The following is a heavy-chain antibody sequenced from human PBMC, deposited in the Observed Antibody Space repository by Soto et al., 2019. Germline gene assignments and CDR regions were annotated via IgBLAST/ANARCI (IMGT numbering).Heavy chain of an antibody. Sequence: EVQLLDSGGGLVQPGGSLRLSCVASGFTSSSCAMRWVRQAPGKGLEWVSGISASGGSTYYADSVKGRFTISRDNSKNTLYLQMNRLRAEDTAVYYSATPGLATGRYFFHDWGQGTLVTVSS. CDR1: GFTSSSCA. CDR3: ATPGLATGRYFFHD. J-gene: IGHJ4*02. CDR2: ISASGGST. V-gene: IGHV3-23*01. D-gene: IGHD1-26*01.